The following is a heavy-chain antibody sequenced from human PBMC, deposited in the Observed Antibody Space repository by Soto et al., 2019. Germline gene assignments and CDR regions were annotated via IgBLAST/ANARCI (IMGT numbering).Heavy chain of an antibody. CDR3: VKDTFAAARHFDY. Sequence: PGGSLRLSCSASGFTFSSYGMHWVRQAPGKGLEHISAISSSGDTTYYADSLKGRFTISRDNSKTTLYLQMSSLRAEETAVYYCVKDTFAAARHFDYWGQGTLVTVSS. D-gene: IGHD2-2*01. CDR2: ISSSGDTT. V-gene: IGHV3-64D*06. CDR1: GFTFSSYG. J-gene: IGHJ4*02.